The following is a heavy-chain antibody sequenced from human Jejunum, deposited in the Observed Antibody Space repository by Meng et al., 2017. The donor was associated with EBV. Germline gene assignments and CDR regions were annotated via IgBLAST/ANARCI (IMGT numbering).Heavy chain of an antibody. J-gene: IGHJ4*02. CDR2: INTRTGNP. CDR1: GYPFSRYA. D-gene: IGHD2-21*02. V-gene: IGHV7-4-1*02. Sequence: QVQLVQSGSELKKPGASVKVSCKDSGYPFSRYAMNWVRQAPGQGLEWMGWINTRTGNPAYAQGFTGRFVFSLDTSVSTAYLQISSLKAEDTAVYYCASDISTATFGYWGQGTLVTVSS. CDR3: ASDISTATFGY.